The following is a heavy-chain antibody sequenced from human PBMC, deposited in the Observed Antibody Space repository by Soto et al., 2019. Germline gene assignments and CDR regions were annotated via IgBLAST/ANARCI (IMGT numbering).Heavy chain of an antibody. V-gene: IGHV1-2*02. CDR2: INPRSGDT. CDR1: GYTFTDSH. CDR3: ERDPPRFFTSSPEGAGL. J-gene: IGHJ4*02. D-gene: IGHD6-6*01. Sequence: QVQLVQSGTEVKKPGASVKVSCKASGYTFTDSHIHWVRQASGQGLEWLGWINPRSGDTNYTQKFQGRITMTRDTSVSTAYMELTNLTSDDTAVYYCERDPPRFFTSSPEGAGLWGQGALVTVSS.